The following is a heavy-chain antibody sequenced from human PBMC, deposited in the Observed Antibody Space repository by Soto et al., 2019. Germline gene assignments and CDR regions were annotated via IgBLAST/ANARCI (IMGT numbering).Heavy chain of an antibody. CDR2: IYYSGTS. D-gene: IGHD1-7*01. J-gene: IGHJ4*02. CDR1: GGSISSSDYY. Sequence: QLQLQESGPGLVKPSETLSLTCTVSGGSISSSDYYWGWIRQSPGKGLEWIGSIYYSGTSFYDPSRKSRLSMAVDTSKNQFSLRLSSVTAADTAVYYCARQARGTTWSDFDYWGQGTMVTVSS. CDR3: ARQARGTTWSDFDY. V-gene: IGHV4-39*01.